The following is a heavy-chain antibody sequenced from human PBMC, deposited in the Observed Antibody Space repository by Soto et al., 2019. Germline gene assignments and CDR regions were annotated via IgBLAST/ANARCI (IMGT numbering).Heavy chain of an antibody. J-gene: IGHJ4*02. CDR2: ISSSSSYI. D-gene: IGHD5-18*01. Sequence: EVQLVESGGGMVKPGGSLRLSCAASGFTFSSYSMDWVRQAPGKGLECVSSISSSSSYIYYADSVKGRFTIYRDNAKISLYLQMNSLRAEATPVYYCSRDQPGYSYGYGLGYWGQGTMVTVSS. CDR1: GFTFSSYS. CDR3: SRDQPGYSYGYGLGY. V-gene: IGHV3-21*01.